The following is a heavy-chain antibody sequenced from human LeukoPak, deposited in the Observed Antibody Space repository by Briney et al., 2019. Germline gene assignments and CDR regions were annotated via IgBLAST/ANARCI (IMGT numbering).Heavy chain of an antibody. CDR3: ARHGPRRDGYNYDY. CDR2: IYYTGST. Sequence: PSETLSLTCTVSGASIRSYYWSWIRQPPGKGLECIGYIYYTGSTNYSYNPSLKSRVTISVDTSKNQFSLKLSSVTAADTAVYYCARHGPRRDGYNYDYWGPGTLVTVSS. D-gene: IGHD5-24*01. J-gene: IGHJ4*02. V-gene: IGHV4-59*08. CDR1: GASIRSYY.